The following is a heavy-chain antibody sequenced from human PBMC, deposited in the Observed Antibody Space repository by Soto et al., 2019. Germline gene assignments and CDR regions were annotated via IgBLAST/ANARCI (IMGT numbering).Heavy chain of an antibody. D-gene: IGHD1-20*01. V-gene: IGHV1-69*13. Sequence: SVKVSCKASGGTFSSYAISWVRQAPGQGLEWMGGIIPIFGTANYAQKFQGRVTITADESTSTAYMELSSLRSEDTAVYYCARPTNWNEAYYYYGMDVWGQGTTVTVSS. CDR3: ARPTNWNEAYYYYGMDV. J-gene: IGHJ6*02. CDR1: GGTFSSYA. CDR2: IIPIFGTA.